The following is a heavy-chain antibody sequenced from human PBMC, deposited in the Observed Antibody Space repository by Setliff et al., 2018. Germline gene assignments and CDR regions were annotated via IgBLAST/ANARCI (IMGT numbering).Heavy chain of an antibody. D-gene: IGHD2-15*01. Sequence: SETLSLTCTVSGGSISNYYWSWIRQPAGKGLEWIGRIYTSGSTNYNPSLKSRITMSVDTSKNQFSLKLSSVTAADTAVYYCARKGISALSGTFDMWGQGTMVTVSS. CDR3: ARKGISALSGTFDM. J-gene: IGHJ3*02. V-gene: IGHV4-4*07. CDR2: IYTSGST. CDR1: GGSISNYY.